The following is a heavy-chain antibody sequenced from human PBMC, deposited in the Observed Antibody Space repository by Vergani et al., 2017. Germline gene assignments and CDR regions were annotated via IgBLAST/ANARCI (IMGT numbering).Heavy chain of an antibody. J-gene: IGHJ4*02. CDR2: INAGNGNT. D-gene: IGHD6-19*01. CDR3: ASGRIAVAGMISY. CDR1: GYTFTSYA. V-gene: IGHV1-3*01. Sequence: QVQLVQSGAEVKKPGASVKVSCKASGYTFTSYAMHWVRQAPGQRLEWMGWINAGNGNTKYSQKFQGRVTITRDTSASTAYMELSSLRSDDTAVYYCASGRIAVAGMISYWGQGTLVTVSS.